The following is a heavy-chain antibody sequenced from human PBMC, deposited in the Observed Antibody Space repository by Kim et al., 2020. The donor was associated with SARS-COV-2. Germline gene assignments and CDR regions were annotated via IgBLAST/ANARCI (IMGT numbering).Heavy chain of an antibody. CDR2: ISYDGSNK. Sequence: GGSLRLSCAASGFTFSSYAMHWVRQAPGKGLEWVAVISYDGSNKYYADSVKGRFTISRDNSKNTLYLQMNSLRAEDTAVYYCAREYYYDSSGYPPGDAFDIWGQGTMVTVSS. CDR1: GFTFSSYA. V-gene: IGHV3-30-3*01. CDR3: AREYYYDSSGYPPGDAFDI. J-gene: IGHJ3*02. D-gene: IGHD3-22*01.